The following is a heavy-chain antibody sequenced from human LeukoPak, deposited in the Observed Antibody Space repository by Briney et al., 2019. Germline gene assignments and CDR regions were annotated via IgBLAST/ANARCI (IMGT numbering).Heavy chain of an antibody. D-gene: IGHD3-10*01. V-gene: IGHV4-30-4*01. CDR1: GGSISSGDYY. J-gene: IGHJ5*02. CDR3: TIMVRGVIVSWFDP. CDR2: IYYSGST. Sequence: SETLSLTCTVSGGSISSGDYYWSWIRQPPGTGLEWIGYIYYSGSTYYNPSLKSRVTISVDTSKNQFSLKLSSVTAADTAVYYCTIMVRGVIVSWFDPWGQGTLVTVSS.